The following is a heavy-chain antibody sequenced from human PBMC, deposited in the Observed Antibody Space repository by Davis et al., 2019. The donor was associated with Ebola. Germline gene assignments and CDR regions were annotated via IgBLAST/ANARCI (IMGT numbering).Heavy chain of an antibody. J-gene: IGHJ6*02. V-gene: IGHV3-21*01. CDR3: AREAGTHYYYGMDV. CDR1: GFTFSSYS. D-gene: IGHD1-1*01. Sequence: GESLKISCAASGFTFSSYSMNWVRQAPGKGLEWVSSISSSSSYIYYADSVKGRFTISRDNAKNSLYLQMNSLRAGDTAVYYCAREAGTHYYYGMDVWGQGTTVTVSS. CDR2: ISSSSSYI.